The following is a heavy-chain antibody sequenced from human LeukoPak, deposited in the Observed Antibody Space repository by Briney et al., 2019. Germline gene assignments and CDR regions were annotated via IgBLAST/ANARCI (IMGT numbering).Heavy chain of an antibody. CDR3: AKGFCASAACYGVYY. V-gene: IGHV3-9*01. Sequence: GGSLRLSCAASGFNFGAYDMHWVRQGPGKGLEWVSGMSWNSVTAGYADSVKGRFTISRDNAKNSLYLQMNSLTPEDTALYYCAKGFCASAACYGVYYWFMGALVTV. D-gene: IGHD2-2*01. CDR1: GFNFGAYD. CDR2: MSWNSVTA. J-gene: IGHJ4*02.